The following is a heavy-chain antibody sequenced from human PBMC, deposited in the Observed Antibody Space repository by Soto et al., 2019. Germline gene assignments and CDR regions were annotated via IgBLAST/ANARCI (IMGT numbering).Heavy chain of an antibody. CDR3: ARHVLKFSHSRLTPTYGMDV. Sequence: SETLSLTCTVSGGSISSSDYYWGYIRQPPGKGLEWIGSVYYTGKTYYSPSLKSGVTISVDTSKNHFSLRLTSVTAADTAVYYCARHVLKFSHSRLTPTYGMDVWGQGTTVTVSS. V-gene: IGHV4-39*01. D-gene: IGHD2-15*01. CDR1: GGSISSSDYY. CDR2: VYYTGKT. J-gene: IGHJ6*02.